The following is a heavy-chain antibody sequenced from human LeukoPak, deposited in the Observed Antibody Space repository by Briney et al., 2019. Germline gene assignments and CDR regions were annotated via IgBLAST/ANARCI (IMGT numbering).Heavy chain of an antibody. D-gene: IGHD6-19*01. CDR3: ARFRPGASGWYSEFDS. V-gene: IGHV3-30*02. CDR2: IWYDGSNK. Sequence: GGSLRLSCAASGFTFSNYGMHWVRQAPGKGLEWVAFIWYDGSNKYYADSVKGRFTISRDNSKNTLYLQMNSLRAEDTAVYYCARFRPGASGWYSEFDSWGQGTLVTVSS. J-gene: IGHJ4*02. CDR1: GFTFSNYG.